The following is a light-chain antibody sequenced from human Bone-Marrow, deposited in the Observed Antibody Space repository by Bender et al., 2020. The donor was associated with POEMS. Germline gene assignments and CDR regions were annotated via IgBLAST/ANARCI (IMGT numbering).Light chain of an antibody. V-gene: IGLV2-14*01. Sequence: QSALTQPASVSGSPGQSVTISCTGTRSDVGGYNYVSWYQQSPGKAPKLVIYDVSNRPSGVSDRFSGSKSGNTASLTISGLRADDEADYYCSSYSGSNTFVFGTGTKVTVL. CDR2: DVS. CDR3: SSYSGSNTFV. CDR1: RSDVGGYNY. J-gene: IGLJ1*01.